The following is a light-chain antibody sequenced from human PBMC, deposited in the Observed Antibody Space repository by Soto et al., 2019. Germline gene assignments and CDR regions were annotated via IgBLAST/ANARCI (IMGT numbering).Light chain of an antibody. CDR3: QQSYSTLFT. CDR2: AAS. CDR1: QSISSY. J-gene: IGKJ3*01. Sequence: DIQMTQSPSSLSASVGDRVTITCRASQSISSYLNWYQQKPGKAPKLLIYAASSLQGGVPSRFSGSGSGSDFPLTISSLQPEDFATYYCQQSYSTLFTFGPGTKVDIK. V-gene: IGKV1-39*01.